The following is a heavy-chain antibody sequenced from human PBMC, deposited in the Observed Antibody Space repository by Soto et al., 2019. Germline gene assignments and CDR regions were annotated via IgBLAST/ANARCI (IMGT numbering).Heavy chain of an antibody. Sequence: EVQPVESGGDLVQPGRSLRLSCTTSGFTFGDYAESWLRQAPGKGLEWVSFIRSKASGGTAEYAASVKGRFTISRDDSKSIAYLRMNSLKTEDTAVYYCTRDLLGVPAFDIWGHGTMVTVSS. J-gene: IGHJ3*02. CDR1: GFTFGDYA. D-gene: IGHD3-16*01. CDR2: IRSKASGGTA. V-gene: IGHV3-49*03. CDR3: TRDLLGVPAFDI.